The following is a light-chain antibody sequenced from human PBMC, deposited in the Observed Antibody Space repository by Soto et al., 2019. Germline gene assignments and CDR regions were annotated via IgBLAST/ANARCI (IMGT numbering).Light chain of an antibody. CDR3: QQYDLWPIT. CDR2: GAS. J-gene: IGKJ5*01. V-gene: IGKV3-15*01. Sequence: VVMTASPSNLSVSLGLVATIYCWASQPVSDKWAWYQQKPGQAPRLLIYGASARALGIPDRFSGSGSGTEFSFTVTSLQSEDFAVYYCQQYDLWPITFGQGTRLEIK. CDR1: QPVSDK.